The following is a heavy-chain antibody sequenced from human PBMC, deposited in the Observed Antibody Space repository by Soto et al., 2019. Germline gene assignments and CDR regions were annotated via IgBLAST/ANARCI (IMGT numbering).Heavy chain of an antibody. V-gene: IGHV3-64D*06. D-gene: IGHD2-21*02. CDR1: GFTFSGYA. CDR3: VEGGVVTARPFDY. CDR2: ISSNGGST. Sequence: EVQLVESGGGLVQPGGSLRLSCSASGFTFSGYAMHWVRQAPGRGLEYVSAISSNGGSTYYADSVTGRFTISSDTAKNTLYLQMSGLRPEDTAVYYCVEGGVVTARPFDYWGQGTLVTVSS. J-gene: IGHJ4*02.